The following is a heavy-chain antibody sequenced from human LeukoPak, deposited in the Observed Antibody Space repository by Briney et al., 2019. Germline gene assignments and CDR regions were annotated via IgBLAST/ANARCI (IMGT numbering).Heavy chain of an antibody. CDR3: ARARMVATGPSDY. J-gene: IGHJ4*02. D-gene: IGHD5-12*01. Sequence: ASVKASCKASGYTFTGYYMHWVRQAPGQGLEWMGWINPNSGGTNYAQKFQGRVTMTRDTSISTAYMELSRLRSDDTAVYFCARARMVATGPSDYWGQGTLVTVSS. V-gene: IGHV1-2*02. CDR1: GYTFTGYY. CDR2: INPNSGGT.